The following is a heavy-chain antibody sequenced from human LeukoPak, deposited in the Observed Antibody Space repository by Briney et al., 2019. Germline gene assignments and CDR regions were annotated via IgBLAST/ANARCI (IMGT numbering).Heavy chain of an antibody. CDR2: INHSGST. J-gene: IGHJ4*02. V-gene: IGHV4-34*01. CDR3: ARAARGGYGDYPFDY. CDR1: GGSFSGYY. D-gene: IGHD4-17*01. Sequence: SETLSLPCAVYGGSFSGYYWSWIRQPPGKGLEWIGEINHSGSTNYNPSLKSRVTISVDTSKNQFSLKLSSVTAADTAVYYCARAARGGYGDYPFDYWGQGTLVTVSS.